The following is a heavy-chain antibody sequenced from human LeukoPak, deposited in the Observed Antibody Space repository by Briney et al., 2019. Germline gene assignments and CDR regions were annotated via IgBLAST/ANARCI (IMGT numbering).Heavy chain of an antibody. J-gene: IGHJ3*01. CDR2: IGAAGSHI. CDR1: GFTFSAYS. V-gene: IGHV3-21*01. D-gene: IGHD6-19*01. Sequence: KSGGSLRLSCAASGFTFSAYSMNWVRQAPGEGLEWVSSIGAAGSHIYYADSMKGRFTISRDNAKSSLFLKMNSLRAEDTGIYYCVRVGSGATRADTLDLWGQGTMVTVSS. CDR3: VRVGSGATRADTLDL.